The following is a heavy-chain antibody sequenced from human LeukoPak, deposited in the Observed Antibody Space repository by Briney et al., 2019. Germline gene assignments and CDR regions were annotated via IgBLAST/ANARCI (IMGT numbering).Heavy chain of an antibody. CDR2: ISYDGSNK. CDR3: AKEYFVVVTATFDY. Sequence: GRSLRLSCAASGFTFSSYGMHWVRQAPGKGLEWVAVISYDGSNKYYADSVKGRFTISRDNSKNTLYLQMNSLRAEDTAVYYCAKEYFVVVTATFDYWGQGTLVTVSS. J-gene: IGHJ4*02. D-gene: IGHD2-21*02. V-gene: IGHV3-30*18. CDR1: GFTFSSYG.